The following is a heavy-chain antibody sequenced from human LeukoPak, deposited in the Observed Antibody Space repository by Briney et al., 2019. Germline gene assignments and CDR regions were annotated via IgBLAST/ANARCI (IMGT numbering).Heavy chain of an antibody. CDR3: AKGGLVGTLNYFDP. J-gene: IGHJ5*02. Sequence: SQTLSLTCAISGDSVSSNSATWNWITQSPSGGLEWLGRTCYRSKWYNNYAGSVKSRITINPDTSKHQFSLQLNSVTPDDTAVYYCAKGGLVGTLNYFDPWGQGTPITVSS. V-gene: IGHV6-1*01. CDR2: TCYRSKWYN. CDR1: GDSVSSNSAT. D-gene: IGHD1-26*01.